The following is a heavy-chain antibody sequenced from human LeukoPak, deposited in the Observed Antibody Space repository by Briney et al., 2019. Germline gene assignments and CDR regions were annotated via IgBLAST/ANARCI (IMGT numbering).Heavy chain of an antibody. CDR3: ARDSPPQYASSSAGFDY. Sequence: SETLSLTCTVSGDPIRNYCWSWIRQPPGKGLEWIGYIYYRGNTNYNPSLKSRVIISIDTSKNQFSLKMSSVTAADTAVYFCARDSPPQYASSSAGFDYCEQATLVTVSS. CDR2: IYYRGNT. CDR1: GDPIRNYC. J-gene: IGHJ4*02. D-gene: IGHD6-6*01. V-gene: IGHV4-59*01.